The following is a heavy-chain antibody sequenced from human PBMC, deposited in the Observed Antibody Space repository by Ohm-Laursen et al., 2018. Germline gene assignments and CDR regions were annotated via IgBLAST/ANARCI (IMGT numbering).Heavy chain of an antibody. CDR2: ISYDGSNK. D-gene: IGHD6-19*01. CDR3: ARLSSGWSY. CDR1: GFTFSSYG. J-gene: IGHJ4*02. V-gene: IGHV3-30*03. Sequence: SLRLSCAASGFTFSSYGMHWVRQAPGKGLEWVAVISYDGSNKYYADSVKGRFTISRDNSKNTLYLQMSSLRAEDTAVYYCARLSSGWSYWGQGTLVTVSS.